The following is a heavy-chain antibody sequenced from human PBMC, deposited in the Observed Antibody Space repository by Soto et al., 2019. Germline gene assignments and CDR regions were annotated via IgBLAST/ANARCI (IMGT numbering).Heavy chain of an antibody. J-gene: IGHJ5*02. CDR3: ASVVRGVVNWFDP. CDR2: IATYNSNR. D-gene: IGHD3-10*01. Sequence: GPGVKKPGASVTVSCKTSGDTFTNFGLSWVRQAPGQGLEWMGWIATYNSNRNLAQKFQGRLTLTTDTSTSTAYMELKSLGYDDTAVYYCASVVRGVVNWFDPWGQGTLVTVSS. V-gene: IGHV1-18*01. CDR1: GDTFTNFG.